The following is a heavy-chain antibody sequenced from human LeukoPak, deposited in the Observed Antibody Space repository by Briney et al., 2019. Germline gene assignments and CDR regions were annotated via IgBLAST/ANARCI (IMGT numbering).Heavy chain of an antibody. CDR3: ARRYYYNLGSFPFDF. CDR1: GGPFSGYF. V-gene: IGHV4-34*01. CDR2: IHNSGTT. D-gene: IGHD3-10*01. Sequence: PSETLSLTCAVSGGPFSGYFWSWIRQSSGKGLEWIGEIHNSGTTNYNPSLNSRVTISEDTSKNQFYLNLSSVTAVDTAVYYCARRYYYNLGSFPFDFWGQGTLVTVPS. J-gene: IGHJ4*02.